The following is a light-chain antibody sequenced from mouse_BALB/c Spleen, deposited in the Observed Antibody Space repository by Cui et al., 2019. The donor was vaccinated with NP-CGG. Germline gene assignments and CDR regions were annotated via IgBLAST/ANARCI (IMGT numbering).Light chain of an antibody. J-gene: IGLJ1*01. Sequence: QAVVTQASALTTLPGETVTLTCRSSTGAVTTNNYANWVQEKPDHLFTGLIGGTNNRAPGVPARFSGSLIGDKAALTITGAQTEDEAIYFCALWYSNHWIFGGGTKLTVL. CDR2: GTN. V-gene: IGLV1*01. CDR1: TGAVTTNNY. CDR3: ALWYSNHWI.